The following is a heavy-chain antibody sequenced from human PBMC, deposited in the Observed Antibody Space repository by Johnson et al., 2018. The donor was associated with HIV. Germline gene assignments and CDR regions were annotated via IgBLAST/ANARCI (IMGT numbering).Heavy chain of an antibody. Sequence: QVQLVESGGGVVRPGGSLRLSCAASGFTFSSYAMHWVRQAPGKGLEWVAVISYDGSNKYYADSVKGRFTISRDNSKNTLYLQMNSLKIEDTAVYYCSTNSGTPKYRSTWLDSFDIWGQGTMVTVSS. D-gene: IGHD6-13*01. CDR3: STNSGTPKYRSTWLDSFDI. J-gene: IGHJ3*02. CDR1: GFTFSSYA. CDR2: ISYDGSNK. V-gene: IGHV3-30*04.